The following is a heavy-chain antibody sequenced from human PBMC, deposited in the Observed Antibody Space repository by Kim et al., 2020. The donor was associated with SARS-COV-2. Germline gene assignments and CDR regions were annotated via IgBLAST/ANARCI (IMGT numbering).Heavy chain of an antibody. CDR2: ISYDGSNK. J-gene: IGHJ4*02. V-gene: IGHV3-30*18. D-gene: IGHD3-9*01. CDR1: GFTFSSYG. CDR3: ANWGNLFTPYAHETDITLDY. Sequence: GGSLRLSCAASGFTFSSYGMHWVRQAPGKGLEWVAVISYDGSNKYYADSVRGRFTISRDNSKNTLYLQMNSLRAEDTAVYYCANWGNLFTPYAHETDITLDYWGQGTLVTVSS.